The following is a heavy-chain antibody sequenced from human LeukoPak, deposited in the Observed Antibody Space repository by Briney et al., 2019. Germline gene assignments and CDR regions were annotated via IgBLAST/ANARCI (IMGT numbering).Heavy chain of an antibody. CDR2: FDPEDGET. V-gene: IGHV1-24*01. CDR1: GYTLTELS. D-gene: IGHD5-12*01. J-gene: IGHJ4*02. Sequence: GASVKVSCKVSGYTLTELSMHWVRQAPGKGLEWMGGFDPEDGETIYAQKFQGRVTMTEDTSTDTAYMELNSLRSEDTAVYYCATDNGSGYLREGFDYWGQGTLVTVSS. CDR3: ATDNGSGYLREGFDY.